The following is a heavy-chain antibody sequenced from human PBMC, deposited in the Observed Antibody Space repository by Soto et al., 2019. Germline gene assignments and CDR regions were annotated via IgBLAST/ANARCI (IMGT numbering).Heavy chain of an antibody. CDR2: INSSGGST. V-gene: IGHV3-23*01. CDR1: GFTFSKYA. D-gene: IGHD4-17*01. CDR3: AKLTYGDPVDY. Sequence: EVQLLESGGGLVQPGGSLRLSCAAPGFTFSKYAMNWVRQAPGKGLEWVSTINSSGGSTSYADSVKGRFTISRDNSENTLYLQMNSLRAEDTAVYYCAKLTYGDPVDYWGQGTLVTVSS. J-gene: IGHJ4*02.